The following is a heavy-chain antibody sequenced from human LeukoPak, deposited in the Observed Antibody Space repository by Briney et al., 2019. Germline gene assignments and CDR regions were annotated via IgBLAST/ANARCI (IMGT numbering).Heavy chain of an antibody. CDR1: GYTFTSYD. V-gene: IGHV1-8*03. CDR3: ARGPTLVLPDSVGGMDV. D-gene: IGHD3-10*01. J-gene: IGHJ6*02. CDR2: MNPNSGNT. Sequence: ASVKVSCKASGYTFTSYDINWVRQATGQGLEWMGWMNPNSGNTGYAQKFQGRVTITRNTSISTAYMELSSLRSEDTAVYYCARGPTLVLPDSVGGMDVWGQGTTVTVSS.